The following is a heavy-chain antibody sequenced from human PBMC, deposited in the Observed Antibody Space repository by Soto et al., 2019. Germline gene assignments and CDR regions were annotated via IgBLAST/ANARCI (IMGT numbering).Heavy chain of an antibody. CDR1: KFSFSGYW. V-gene: IGHV3-74*01. J-gene: IGHJ5*02. Sequence: EMQLVESGGDLVQPGGSLRLSCAASKFSFSGYWLHWVRQPPGKVLMWVSRINADGSRTTYADSVKGRFTISRDNAKKTLFLQMNSLRAEDTAVYFCARVASGSYDWFDRWGPGTLVTVSS. D-gene: IGHD1-26*01. CDR3: ARVASGSYDWFDR. CDR2: INADGSRT.